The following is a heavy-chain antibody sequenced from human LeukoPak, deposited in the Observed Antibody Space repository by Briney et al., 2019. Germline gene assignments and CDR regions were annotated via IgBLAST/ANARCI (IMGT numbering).Heavy chain of an antibody. CDR2: ISGSGGST. D-gene: IGHD1-1*01. Sequence: GGSLRLSCAASGFTFSSYAMSWVRPAPGKGLEWVSAISGSGGSTYYADSVKGRFTVSGDNSKNTLYLQMNSLRAEDTAVYYCATGGDSDAFDIWGQGTMVTVSS. CDR3: ATGGDSDAFDI. J-gene: IGHJ3*02. V-gene: IGHV3-23*01. CDR1: GFTFSSYA.